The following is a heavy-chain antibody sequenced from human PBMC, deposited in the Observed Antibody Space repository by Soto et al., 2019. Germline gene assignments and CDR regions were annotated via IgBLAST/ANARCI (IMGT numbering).Heavy chain of an antibody. V-gene: IGHV3-33*01. J-gene: IGHJ4*02. D-gene: IGHD3-10*01. CDR3: AGARDGFGELRPLDY. Sequence: QVQLVASGGRVVQSGGSLRLSCAASGFTFSAHGFHWVRQAPGKGLEWLALIWSDGSNDYVADSVKGRFSISRDNSDNTLSLQMHSLRAEDTAVYYCAGARDGFGELRPLDYWGQGTHVTVSS. CDR1: GFTFSAHG. CDR2: IWSDGSND.